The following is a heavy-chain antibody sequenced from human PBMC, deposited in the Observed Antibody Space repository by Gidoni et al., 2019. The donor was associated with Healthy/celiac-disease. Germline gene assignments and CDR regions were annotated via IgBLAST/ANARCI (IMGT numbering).Heavy chain of an antibody. Sequence: QVQLVQSGAEVKKPGASVKVSCQASGYTFPSYDIDWVRQATGQGLEWMGWMNPNSGNTGYAQKFQGRVTMTRNTSISTAYMELSSLRSEDTAVYYCARWSITGTSGGFDYWGQGTLVTVSS. J-gene: IGHJ4*02. CDR3: ARWSITGTSGGFDY. V-gene: IGHV1-8*01. D-gene: IGHD1-7*01. CDR1: GYTFPSYD. CDR2: MNPNSGNT.